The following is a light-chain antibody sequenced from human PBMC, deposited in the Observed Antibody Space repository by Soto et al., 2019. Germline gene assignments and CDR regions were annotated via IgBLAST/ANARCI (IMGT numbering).Light chain of an antibody. Sequence: QLVLTQPSSLSASPGASASLTCTLRSGINVGTYRIYWYQQKPGSPPQFLLRYRSDSDKQQGSGVPSRFSGSKDASANAGVLLISGLQSEDEADYYCMIWHSAWVFGGGTKLTVL. V-gene: IGLV5-45*03. CDR3: MIWHSAWV. J-gene: IGLJ3*02. CDR2: YRSDSDK. CDR1: SGINVGTYR.